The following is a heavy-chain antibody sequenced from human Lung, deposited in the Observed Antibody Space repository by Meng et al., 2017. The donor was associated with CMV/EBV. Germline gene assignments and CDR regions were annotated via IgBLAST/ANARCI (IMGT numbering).Heavy chain of an antibody. Sequence: VVLVESGGGLVQPGESLRLSCAASGFTFNSHWMHWVRQAPGKGLVWVSRTNRDGSSTSYADSVKGRFTISRDNAKSTLYLQMNSLRAEDTAVYYCARGVGESLGWEMGYWGQGTLVTVSS. D-gene: IGHD1-26*01. V-gene: IGHV3-74*01. CDR2: TNRDGSST. CDR3: ARGVGESLGWEMGY. J-gene: IGHJ4*02. CDR1: GFTFNSHW.